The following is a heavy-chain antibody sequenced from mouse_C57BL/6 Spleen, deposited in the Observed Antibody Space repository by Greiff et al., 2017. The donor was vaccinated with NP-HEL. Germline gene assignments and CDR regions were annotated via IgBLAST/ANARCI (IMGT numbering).Heavy chain of an antibody. CDR3: TPRFDYYVRGFAY. J-gene: IGHJ3*01. CDR1: GFNIKDDY. V-gene: IGHV14-4*01. CDR2: IDPENGDT. Sequence: VQLQQSGAELVRPGASVKLSCTASGFNIKDDYMHWVKQRPEQGLEWIGWIDPENGDTEYASKFQGKATITADTSSNTAYLQLSSLTSEDTAVYYCTPRFDYYVRGFAYWGQGTLVTVSA. D-gene: IGHD1-1*01.